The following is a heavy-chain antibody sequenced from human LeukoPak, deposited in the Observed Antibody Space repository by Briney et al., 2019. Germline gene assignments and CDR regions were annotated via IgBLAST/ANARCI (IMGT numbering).Heavy chain of an antibody. CDR1: GGSISSYY. CDR2: IYYSGST. J-gene: IGHJ5*02. V-gene: IGHV4-59*01. CDR3: ASLSGIDWFDP. Sequence: SETLSLTCTVSGGSISSYYWSWIRQPPGKGLEWIGYIYYSGSTNYNPSLKSRVTISVDTSKNQFSLKLSSVTAADTAVYSCASLSGIDWFDPWGQGTLVTVSS. D-gene: IGHD3-10*01.